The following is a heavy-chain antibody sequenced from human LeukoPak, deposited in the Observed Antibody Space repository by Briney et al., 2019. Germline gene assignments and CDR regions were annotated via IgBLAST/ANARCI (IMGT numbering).Heavy chain of an antibody. J-gene: IGHJ3*02. D-gene: IGHD1-26*01. V-gene: IGHV1-46*01. Sequence: GTSVNVSCKASGYTFTSYYMHWVRQAPGQGLEWMGIINPSGGSTSYAQKFQGRVTMTRDTSTSTVYMELSSLRSEDTAVYYCATDSKWCQGSYYVFGAFDIWGQGTMVTVSS. CDR3: ATDSKWCQGSYYVFGAFDI. CDR1: GYTFTSYY. CDR2: INPSGGST.